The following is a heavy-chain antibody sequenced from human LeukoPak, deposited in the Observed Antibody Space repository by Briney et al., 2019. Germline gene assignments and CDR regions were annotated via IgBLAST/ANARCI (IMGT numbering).Heavy chain of an antibody. V-gene: IGHV3-15*01. J-gene: IGHJ4*02. Sequence: PGGSLRLSCAASGFTFSNAWMSWVRQAPGKGLEWVGRIKSKTDGGTTDYAAPVKGRFTISRDDSKNTLYLQMNSLKTEDTAVYYCTTIQFGEFPTLGYYFDYWGQGTLVTVSS. CDR3: TTIQFGEFPTLGYYFDY. D-gene: IGHD3-10*01. CDR2: IKSKTDGGTT. CDR1: GFTFSNAW.